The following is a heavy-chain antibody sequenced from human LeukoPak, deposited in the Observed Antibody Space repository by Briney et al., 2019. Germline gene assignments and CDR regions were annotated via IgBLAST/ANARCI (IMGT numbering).Heavy chain of an antibody. CDR1: GGSISSYY. J-gene: IGHJ4*02. V-gene: IGHV4-59*01. CDR2: IYYSGST. CDR3: ARVRGSSGWYYFDY. Sequence: PSETLPLTCTVSGGSISSYYWSWIRQPPGKGLEWLGYIYYSGSTNYNPSLKSRVTISVDTSKNQFSLKLSSVTAADTAVYYCARVRGSSGWYYFDYWGQGTLVTVSS. D-gene: IGHD6-19*01.